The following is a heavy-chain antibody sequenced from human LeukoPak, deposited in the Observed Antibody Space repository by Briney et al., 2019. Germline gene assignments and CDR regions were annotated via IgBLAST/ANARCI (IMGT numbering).Heavy chain of an antibody. J-gene: IGHJ4*02. D-gene: IGHD1-26*01. CDR1: GDSVSSNSAA. CDR3: ARDPVGGSTIFDY. V-gene: IGHV6-1*01. CDR2: TYYRSKWYY. Sequence: TSQTLSLTCVISGDSVSSNSAAWNWIRQSPSRGLEWLGRTYYRSKWYYDYAVAVKSRISINPDTSKNQFSLQLSSVTPEDTAVYYCARDPVGGSTIFDYWGQGTLVTVSS.